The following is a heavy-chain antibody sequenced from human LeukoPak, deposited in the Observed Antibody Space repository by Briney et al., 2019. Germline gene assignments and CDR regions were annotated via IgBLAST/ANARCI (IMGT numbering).Heavy chain of an antibody. CDR2: ISHNEKNK. Sequence: TGGSLRLSCTASGFTFNTCGMHWVRQTPGKGLEWVALISHNEKNKVYADSVKGRFTITRDNSKNTLYLQMDSLRLDDTAVYYCAKGLGDYGDYDPPGYWGQGTLVTVS. CDR1: GFTFNTCG. CDR3: AKGLGDYGDYDPPGY. J-gene: IGHJ4*02. D-gene: IGHD4-17*01. V-gene: IGHV3-30*18.